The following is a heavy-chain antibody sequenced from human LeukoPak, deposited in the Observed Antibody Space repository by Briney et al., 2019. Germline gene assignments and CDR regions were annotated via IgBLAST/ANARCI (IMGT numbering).Heavy chain of an antibody. J-gene: IGHJ4*02. V-gene: IGHV3-30*03. CDR3: ATMGVGTMVRGADY. Sequence: GGSLRLSCAASGFTFSSYGMHWVRQAPGKGLEWVAVISYDGSNKYCADSVKGRFTISRDNSKNTLYLQMNSLRSEDTAVYYCATMGVGTMVRGADYWGQGTLVTVSS. CDR1: GFTFSSYG. CDR2: ISYDGSNK. D-gene: IGHD3-10*01.